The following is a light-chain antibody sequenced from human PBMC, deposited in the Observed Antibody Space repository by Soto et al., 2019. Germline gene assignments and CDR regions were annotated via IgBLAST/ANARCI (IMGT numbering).Light chain of an antibody. CDR2: DAS. J-gene: IGKJ2*01. CDR1: QSISTW. V-gene: IGKV1-5*01. Sequence: DIQLTQSPSTLSAFVGDRVIITCRASQSISTWLAWYQQKPGKAPKLLIYDASNLESGVPSRFSGSGSGTEFTLTISSLQPDDFATYYCQQYNSYSPYTFGQGTKLEIK. CDR3: QQYNSYSPYT.